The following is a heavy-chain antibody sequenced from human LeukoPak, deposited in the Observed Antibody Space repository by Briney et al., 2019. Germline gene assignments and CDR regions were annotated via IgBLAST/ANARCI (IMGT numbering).Heavy chain of an antibody. Sequence: GGSLRLSCAASGFTFSSYWMSWVRQAPGKGLEWVAVIWYDGSNKYYADSVKGRFTISRDNSKNTLYLQMNSLRAEDTAVYYCARDSQLGGWVDYWGQGTLVTVSS. J-gene: IGHJ4*02. CDR1: GFTFSSYW. V-gene: IGHV3-33*08. CDR2: IWYDGSNK. CDR3: ARDSQLGGWVDY. D-gene: IGHD3-16*01.